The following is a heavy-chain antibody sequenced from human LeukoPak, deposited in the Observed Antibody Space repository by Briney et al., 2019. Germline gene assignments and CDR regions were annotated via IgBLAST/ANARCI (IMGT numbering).Heavy chain of an antibody. D-gene: IGHD3-10*01. Sequence: SETLSLTCTVSGGSISSGGYYWSWIRQHPGRGLEWIGYIYYSGSTHYNPSLKSRVTISVDTSKNQFSLKLSSVTAADTAVYYCARADRMVADYWGQGTLVTVSS. J-gene: IGHJ4*02. CDR2: IYYSGST. CDR3: ARADRMVADY. V-gene: IGHV4-31*03. CDR1: GGSISSGGYY.